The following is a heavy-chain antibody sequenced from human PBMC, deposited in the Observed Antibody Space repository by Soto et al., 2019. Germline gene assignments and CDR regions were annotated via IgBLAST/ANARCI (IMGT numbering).Heavy chain of an antibody. D-gene: IGHD2-15*01. CDR3: ARDAASALDH. V-gene: IGHV3-21*01. Sequence: GGSLRLSCAASGFTFKLYTMHWVRQAPGKGLEWVSFCTPSSSSISYADSVEGRFTISRDNARNSLYLQIHNLRAEDTAVYYCARDAASALDHWGQGTLVTVSS. CDR2: CTPSSSSI. J-gene: IGHJ4*02. CDR1: GFTFKLYT.